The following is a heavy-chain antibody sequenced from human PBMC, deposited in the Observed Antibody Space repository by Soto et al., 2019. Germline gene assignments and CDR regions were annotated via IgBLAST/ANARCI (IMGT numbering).Heavy chain of an antibody. J-gene: IGHJ6*04. CDR1: GGTFSSYA. D-gene: IGHD3-22*01. CDR2: IIPIFGTA. Sequence: GASVKVSCKASGGTFSSYAISWVRQAPGQGLEWMGGIIPIFGTANYAQKFQGRVTITADESTSTAYMELSSLRSEDTAVYYCAGGYYYYDTGGVYYYYYGMDVWGKGPTVTVSS. CDR3: AGGYYYYDTGGVYYYYYGMDV. V-gene: IGHV1-69*13.